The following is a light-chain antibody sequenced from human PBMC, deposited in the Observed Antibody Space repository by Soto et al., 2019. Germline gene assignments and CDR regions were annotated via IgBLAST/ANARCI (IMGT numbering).Light chain of an antibody. CDR3: CSFAGSSTNV. CDR1: SSDVGSYNL. CDR2: EAN. V-gene: IGLV2-23*01. J-gene: IGLJ1*01. Sequence: QSVLTQPASVSGSHGQSITISCTGTSSDVGSYNLVSWYQHHPGKAPKLIIYEANKRPSGVSDRFSGSKSGNTASLTISGLQAEDEADYYCCSFAGSSTNVFGTGTKVTVI.